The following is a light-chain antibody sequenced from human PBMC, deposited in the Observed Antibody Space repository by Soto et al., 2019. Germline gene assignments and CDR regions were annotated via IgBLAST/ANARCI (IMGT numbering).Light chain of an antibody. V-gene: IGLV2-23*01. Sequence: QSALTQPASVSGSPGQSITISCTGTNSDVGSHNFVSWYQQYPGKAPKLLIYEASKRPSGLSNRFSGSKSGNTASLTISGLQAEDEADYYCYSLTNGATWVFGGGTKLTLL. CDR2: EAS. J-gene: IGLJ3*02. CDR3: YSLTNGATWV. CDR1: NSDVGSHNF.